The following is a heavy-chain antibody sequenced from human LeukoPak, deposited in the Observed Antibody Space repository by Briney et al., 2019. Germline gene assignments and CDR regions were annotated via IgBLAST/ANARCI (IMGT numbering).Heavy chain of an antibody. Sequence: GESLKISCKGSGYSFTSYWIGWVRQMPGQGLEWMGIIHPDDSNTIYGPSFQGQVTISADKSINTAYLEWSSLKASDTAIYYCARQGAAGKYYYYYMDVWGKGTTVTVSS. CDR3: ARQGAAGKYYYYYMDV. CDR1: GYSFTSYW. V-gene: IGHV5-51*01. D-gene: IGHD6-13*01. J-gene: IGHJ6*03. CDR2: IHPDDSNT.